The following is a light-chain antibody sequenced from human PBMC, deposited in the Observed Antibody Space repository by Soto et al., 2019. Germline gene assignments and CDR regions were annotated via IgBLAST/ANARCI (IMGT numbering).Light chain of an antibody. Sequence: QAVLTQPPSASGTPGQRVTISCSGSSSNIGSNYVYWYQQLPGTAPKLLIYRNNQRPSGVPDRFSGSKSGTSASLAISGLRPEDEADYYCAAWEDSLSGPVFGGGTQLTVL. CDR1: SSNIGSNY. J-gene: IGLJ7*01. V-gene: IGLV1-47*01. CDR2: RNN. CDR3: AAWEDSLSGPV.